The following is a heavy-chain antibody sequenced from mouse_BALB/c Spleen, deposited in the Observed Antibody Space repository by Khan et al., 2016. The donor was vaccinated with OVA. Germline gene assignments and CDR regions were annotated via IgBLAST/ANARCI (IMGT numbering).Heavy chain of an antibody. Sequence: QVQLQQSGAELVRPGSSVKISCKASGYAFSSYWMNWVKQRPGQGLEWIGQIYPGDGNTHYNGNFKGKATLTADKSSSTAYMQPSSLTTEDSADCFCARLGYWLAYWGQGTLVTVAA. CDR2: IYPGDGNT. D-gene: IGHD2-14*01. V-gene: IGHV1-80*01. CDR3: ARLGYWLAY. CDR1: GYAFSSYW. J-gene: IGHJ3*01.